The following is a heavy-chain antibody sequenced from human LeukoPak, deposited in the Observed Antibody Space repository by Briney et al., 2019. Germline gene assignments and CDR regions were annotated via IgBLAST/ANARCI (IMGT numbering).Heavy chain of an antibody. V-gene: IGHV1-18*01. J-gene: IGHJ5*02. CDR2: ISAYNGKT. Sequence: ASVKVSCKSSGYTCTICGSSWYRHAPGQGLEWMLWISAYNGKTNYAQKLQRRVTMTTDTSTSTAYLELRSLRSDDTAVYYCARDKIVIVPAAMIVSWFAPWGQGTLVTVSS. D-gene: IGHD2-2*01. CDR1: GYTCTICG. CDR3: ARDKIVIVPAAMIVSWFAP.